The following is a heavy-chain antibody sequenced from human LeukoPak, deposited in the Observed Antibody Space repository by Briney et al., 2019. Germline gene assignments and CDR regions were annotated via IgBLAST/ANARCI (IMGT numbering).Heavy chain of an antibody. J-gene: IGHJ4*02. CDR1: GFTFSSYS. D-gene: IGHD2-8*01. Sequence: GGSLRLSCAASGFTFSSYSMNWVRQAPGKGLEWVSSISRSSSAIYYADSVKGRFTISRDNAESSLYFQMNSLRAEDTAVYYCAGRYCTDGVCHFDYWGLGTLVTVSS. CDR2: ISRSSSAI. V-gene: IGHV3-21*03. CDR3: AGRYCTDGVCHFDY.